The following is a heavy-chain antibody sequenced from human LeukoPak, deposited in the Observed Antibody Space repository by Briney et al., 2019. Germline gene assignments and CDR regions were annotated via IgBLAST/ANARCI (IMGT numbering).Heavy chain of an antibody. CDR3: ARGRSHWYFDL. V-gene: IGHV4-34*01. J-gene: IGHJ2*01. CDR2: INHSGST. Sequence: SETLSLTCAVYGGSFSGYYWSWIRQPPGKGLEWIGEINHSGSTNYSPSLKSRVTISVDTSKNQFSLKLSSVTAADTAVYYCARGRSHWYFDLWGRGTLVTVSS. CDR1: GGSFSGYY.